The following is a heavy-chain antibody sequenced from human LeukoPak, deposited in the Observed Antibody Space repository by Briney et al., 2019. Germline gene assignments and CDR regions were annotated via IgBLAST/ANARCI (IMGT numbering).Heavy chain of an antibody. Sequence: SETLSLTCTVSGGSISSYYWSWIRQPPGKGLEWIGYIYYSGSTNYNPSLKSRVTISVDTSKNQLSLKLSSVTAADTAVYYCARRGIIQWLEYNWFDPWGQGTLVTVSS. D-gene: IGHD6-19*01. V-gene: IGHV4-59*12. CDR2: IYYSGST. J-gene: IGHJ5*02. CDR1: GGSISSYY. CDR3: ARRGIIQWLEYNWFDP.